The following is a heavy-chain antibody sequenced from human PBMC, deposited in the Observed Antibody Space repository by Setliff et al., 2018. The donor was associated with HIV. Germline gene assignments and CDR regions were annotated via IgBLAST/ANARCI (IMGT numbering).Heavy chain of an antibody. D-gene: IGHD6-19*01. CDR2: IRYDGSDN. J-gene: IGHJ4*02. Sequence: PGGSLRLSCAASGFTFSNYGMHWVRQAPGKGQEWVIFIRYDGSDNYYIDSVKGRFTISRDNSKNMVYLEMNNLRGEDSAVYYCARDPAMSGWALADWGQGTQVTVSS. CDR3: ARDPAMSGWALAD. V-gene: IGHV3-30*02. CDR1: GFTFSNYG.